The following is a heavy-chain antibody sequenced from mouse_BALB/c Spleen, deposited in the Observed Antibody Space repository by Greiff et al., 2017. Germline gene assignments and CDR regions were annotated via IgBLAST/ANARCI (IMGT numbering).Heavy chain of an antibody. CDR3: ARGPYYYGTGYYFDY. CDR1: GYTFSSYW. CDR2: ILPGSGST. Sequence: QVQLQQSGAELMKPGASVKISCKATGYTFSSYWIEWVKQRPGHGLEWIGEILPGSGSTNYNEKFKGKATFTADTSSNTAYMQLSSLTSEDSAVYYCARGPYYYGTGYYFDYWGQGTTLTVSS. D-gene: IGHD1-1*01. V-gene: IGHV1-9*01. J-gene: IGHJ2*01.